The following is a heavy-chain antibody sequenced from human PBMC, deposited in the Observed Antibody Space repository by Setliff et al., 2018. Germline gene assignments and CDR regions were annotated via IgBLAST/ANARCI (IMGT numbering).Heavy chain of an antibody. V-gene: IGHV3-23*01. CDR1: GFTFNTYA. CDR2: ISDTALGI. D-gene: IGHD6-6*01. J-gene: IGHJ4*02. Sequence: GGSLRLSCAASGFTFNTYAMSWVRQPPGKGLEWVSSISDTALGIYYADSVRGRFTISRDNSKDTLYLQMNSLRSEDTAVYYCARAIPSIHIDYWGQGTLVTVSS. CDR3: ARAIPSIHIDY.